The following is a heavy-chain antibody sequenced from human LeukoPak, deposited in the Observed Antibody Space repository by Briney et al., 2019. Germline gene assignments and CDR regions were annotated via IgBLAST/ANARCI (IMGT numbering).Heavy chain of an antibody. D-gene: IGHD4-17*01. Sequence: GGSLRLSCAASGFTFSSYGTHWVRQAPGKGLEWVAVISYDGSNKYYADSVKGRFTISRDNSKNTLYLQMNSLRAEDTAVYYCAKEDGDYAFDYWGQGTLVTVSS. CDR2: ISYDGSNK. V-gene: IGHV3-30*18. CDR3: AKEDGDYAFDY. J-gene: IGHJ4*02. CDR1: GFTFSSYG.